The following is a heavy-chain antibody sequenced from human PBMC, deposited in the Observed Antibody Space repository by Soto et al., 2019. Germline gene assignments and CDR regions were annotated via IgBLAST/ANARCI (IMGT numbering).Heavy chain of an antibody. J-gene: IGHJ6*02. CDR3: TRTGFWSGYYKGYYYYYGMDV. V-gene: IGHV3-49*04. D-gene: IGHD3-3*01. CDR2: IRNKAYGGTT. CDR1: GFTFGDYA. Sequence: GGSLRLSCTASGFTFGDYAMSWVRQAPGKGLEWVGFIRNKAYGGTTEYAASVKGRFAISRDDSKSIAYLQMNSLKTEDTAVYYCTRTGFWSGYYKGYYYYYGMDVWGQGTTVTVSS.